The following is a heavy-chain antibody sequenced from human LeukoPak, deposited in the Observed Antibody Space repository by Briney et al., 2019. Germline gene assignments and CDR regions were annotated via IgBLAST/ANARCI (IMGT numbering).Heavy chain of an antibody. J-gene: IGHJ4*02. V-gene: IGHV3-30*18. CDR1: GFTFSSYG. CDR3: AKDKARDGYNYADY. D-gene: IGHD5-24*01. CDR2: ISYDGSNK. Sequence: PGGSLRLSCAASGFTFSSYGMHWVRQAPGKGLEWVAVISYDGSNKYYADSVKGRFTISRDNSKNTLYLQMNSLRGEDTAVYYCAKDKARDGYNYADYWGQGTLVTVSS.